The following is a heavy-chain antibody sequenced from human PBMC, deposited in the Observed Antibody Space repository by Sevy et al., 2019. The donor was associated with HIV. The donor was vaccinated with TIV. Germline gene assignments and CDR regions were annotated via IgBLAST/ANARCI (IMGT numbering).Heavy chain of an antibody. Sequence: GGSLRLSCAASGFTFSSYAMSWVRQAPGKGLEWVSAISGSGGSTYYADSVKGRFTISRDNSKNRLYLQMNSLRAEDRAVYYCAKMGGIAAAWYWYFDLWGRGTLVTVSS. V-gene: IGHV3-23*01. J-gene: IGHJ2*01. CDR3: AKMGGIAAAWYWYFDL. CDR1: GFTFSSYA. CDR2: ISGSGGST. D-gene: IGHD6-13*01.